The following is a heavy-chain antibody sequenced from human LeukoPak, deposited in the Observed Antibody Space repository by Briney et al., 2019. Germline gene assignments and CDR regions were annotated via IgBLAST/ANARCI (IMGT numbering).Heavy chain of an antibody. CDR1: GGSISSSPYY. J-gene: IGHJ5*02. D-gene: IGHD2-2*01. V-gene: IGHV4-39*01. CDR2: IYYRGST. Sequence: KPSETLSLTCTVSGGSISSSPYYWGWIRQPPGKGLEWIGTIYYRGSTYSNPSLNSRVTISLDTSKNQFSLRLRSVTAADTALYYRARHYLSDGILSTFDPWGQGTLVTVSS. CDR3: ARHYLSDGILSTFDP.